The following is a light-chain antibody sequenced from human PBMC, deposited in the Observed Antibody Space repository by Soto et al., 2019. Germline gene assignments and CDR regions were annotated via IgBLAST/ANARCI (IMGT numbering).Light chain of an antibody. J-gene: IGKJ2*01. Sequence: ETVMTQSPATLSVSPGDRVTLSGRASQSIGPNLLWLQQSPGQPPRLLISGASDRVAGVPDRFSGSGSGTDFTLTISGLQSEDCAVYYCQQYAGWPRTFGQGTKLEIK. CDR3: QQYAGWPRT. CDR2: GAS. V-gene: IGKV3-15*01. CDR1: QSIGPN.